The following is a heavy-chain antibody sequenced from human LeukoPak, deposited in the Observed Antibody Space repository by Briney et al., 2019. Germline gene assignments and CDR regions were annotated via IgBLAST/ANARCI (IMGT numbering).Heavy chain of an antibody. CDR2: IRGKAYGGTT. D-gene: IGHD5-18*01. V-gene: IGHV3-49*03. CDR1: GLTFGDYA. Sequence: QPGRSLRLSCTASGLTFGDYAMNWFRQAPGKGLEWVGFIRGKAYGGTTEYAASVKGRFTISRDDSKSIAYLQMNSLKTEDTAVYYCTRESERYSYYFDYWGQGTLVTVSS. CDR3: TRESERYSYYFDY. J-gene: IGHJ4*02.